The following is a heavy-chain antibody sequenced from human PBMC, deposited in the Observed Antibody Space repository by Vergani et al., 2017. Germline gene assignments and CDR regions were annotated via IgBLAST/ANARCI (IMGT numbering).Heavy chain of an antibody. D-gene: IGHD3-22*01. V-gene: IGHV4-39*07. CDR2: IYYSGRT. CDR1: GGSISSSSYY. CDR3: AHYYDSSGYPFGGYEDAFDI. J-gene: IGHJ3*02. Sequence: QLQLQESGPGLVKPSETLSLTCTVSGGSISSSSYYWGWIRQPPGKGLEWIGSIYYSGRTYYNPSLKSRVTISVDTSKNQFSLKLSSVTAADTAVYYCAHYYDSSGYPFGGYEDAFDIWGQGTMVTVSS.